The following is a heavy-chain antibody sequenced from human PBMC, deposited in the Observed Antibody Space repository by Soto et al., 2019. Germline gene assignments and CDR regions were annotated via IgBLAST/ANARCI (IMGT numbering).Heavy chain of an antibody. CDR1: GVSISSSSYY. CDR2: IYYSGST. Sequence: PSETLSLTCTVSGVSISSSSYYWGWIRQPPGKGLEWIGSIYYSGSTYYNPSLKSRVTISVDTSKNQFSLKLSSVTAADTAVYYCARQDYGDYVLDYWGQGTLVTVSS. D-gene: IGHD4-17*01. V-gene: IGHV4-39*01. CDR3: ARQDYGDYVLDY. J-gene: IGHJ4*02.